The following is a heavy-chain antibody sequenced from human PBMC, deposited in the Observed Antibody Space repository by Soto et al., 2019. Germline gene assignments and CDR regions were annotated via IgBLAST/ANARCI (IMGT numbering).Heavy chain of an antibody. CDR3: AKGNRLGAPPYYYYGMDV. CDR1: GFTFSSYA. J-gene: IGHJ6*02. Sequence: PGGSLRLSCAASGFTFSSYAMSWVRQAPGKGLEWVSAISGSGGSTYYADSVKGRFTISRDNSKNTLYLQMNSLRAEDTAVYYCAKGNRLGAPPYYYYGMDVWGQGTTVTVSS. D-gene: IGHD1-26*01. CDR2: ISGSGGST. V-gene: IGHV3-23*01.